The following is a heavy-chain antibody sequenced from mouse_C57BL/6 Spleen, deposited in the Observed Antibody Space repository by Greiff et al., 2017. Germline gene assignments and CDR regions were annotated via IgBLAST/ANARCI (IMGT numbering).Heavy chain of an antibody. Sequence: QVQLQQPGAELVKPGASVKLSCKASGYTFTSYWMHWVKQRPGQGLEWIGMIHPNSGSTNYNEKFKSKATLTVDKSSSTDYMQRSSLTSEDSAVYYCARQGYGNWDFDVWGTGTTVTVSS. CDR1: GYTFTSYW. V-gene: IGHV1-64*01. D-gene: IGHD1-1*01. CDR3: ARQGYGNWDFDV. CDR2: IHPNSGST. J-gene: IGHJ1*03.